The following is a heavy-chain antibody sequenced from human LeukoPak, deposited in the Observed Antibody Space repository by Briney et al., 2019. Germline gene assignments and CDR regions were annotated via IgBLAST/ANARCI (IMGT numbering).Heavy chain of an antibody. CDR3: ARSTSSEYDIYHFDY. CDR1: GFTFSDYY. CDR2: ISSSSSYT. Sequence: KPGGSLRLSCAASGFTFSDYYMSWIRQAPGKGLEWVSYISSSSSYTNYADSVKGRFTISRDNSKNTLYLQMNSLRAEDTAVYYCARSTSSEYDIYHFDYWGQGTLVTVSS. V-gene: IGHV3-11*06. D-gene: IGHD3-9*01. J-gene: IGHJ4*02.